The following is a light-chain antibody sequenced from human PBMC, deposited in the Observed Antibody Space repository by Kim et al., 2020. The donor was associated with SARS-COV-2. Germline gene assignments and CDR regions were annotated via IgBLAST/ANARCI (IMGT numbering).Light chain of an antibody. CDR2: RNN. J-gene: IGLJ3*02. CDR3: AAWDDSLSAWV. Sequence: GQRVTIPCSRSSSSIGSNYVYCYQQHPGTAPNLLIYRNNQRPSGVPDRFSGSKSGTSASLAISGLRSEDEADYYCAAWDDSLSAWVFGGGTQLTVL. V-gene: IGLV1-47*01. CDR1: SSSIGSNY.